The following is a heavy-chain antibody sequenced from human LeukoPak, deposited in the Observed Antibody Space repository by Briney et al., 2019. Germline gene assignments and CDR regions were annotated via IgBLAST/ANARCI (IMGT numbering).Heavy chain of an antibody. J-gene: IGHJ5*02. CDR3: TRLGDARS. CDR2: IRSKANSYAT. V-gene: IGHV3-73*01. CDR1: GFTFSNAW. D-gene: IGHD5-24*01. Sequence: PGGSLRLSCAASGFTFSNAWMSWVRQASGKGLEWVGRIRSKANSYATAYAASVKGRFTISRDDSKNTAYLQMNSLKTEDTAVYYCTRLGDARSWGQGTLVTVSS.